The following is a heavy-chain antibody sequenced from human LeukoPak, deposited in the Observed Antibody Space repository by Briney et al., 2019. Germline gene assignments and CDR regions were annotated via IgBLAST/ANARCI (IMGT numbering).Heavy chain of an antibody. V-gene: IGHV3-48*01. CDR1: GFTFSDNG. Sequence: GGSLRLSCAASGFTFSDNGMNWVRQAPEKGLEWISYIGSSGNTIFYADSVRGRFTISRDNAKNSLYLQMNSLRAEDTAVYYCARDHEYYFDYWGQGTLVTVSS. J-gene: IGHJ4*02. CDR3: ARDHEYYFDY. CDR2: IGSSGNTI.